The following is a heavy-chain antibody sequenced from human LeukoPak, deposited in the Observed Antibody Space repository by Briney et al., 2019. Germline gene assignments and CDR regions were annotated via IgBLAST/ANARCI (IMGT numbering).Heavy chain of an antibody. Sequence: GGSLRLSCTASGFTFSSYDMNWVRQAPGKGLEWVSGIGAGGTFKYYADSVKGRFTIFRHNPRNTLYPQKNSLRAHDTAVYYYAKGLDYTTYGYYFDYWGQGTLVTVSS. J-gene: IGHJ4*02. CDR2: IGAGGTFK. CDR1: GFTFSSYD. CDR3: AKGLDYTTYGYYFDY. V-gene: IGHV3-23*01. D-gene: IGHD4-11*01.